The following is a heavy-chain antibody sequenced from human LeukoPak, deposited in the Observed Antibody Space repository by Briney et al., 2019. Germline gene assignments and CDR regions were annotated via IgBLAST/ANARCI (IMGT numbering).Heavy chain of an antibody. J-gene: IGHJ6*02. CDR3: ARAYSSSWYTRVYYYYGMDV. CDR1: GYTFTSYD. V-gene: IGHV1-8*01. D-gene: IGHD6-13*01. Sequence: ASVKVSCKASGYTFTSYDINWVRQATGQGLEWMGWMNPNSGNTGYTQKFQGRVTMTRNTSISTAYMELSSLRSEDTAVYYCARAYSSSWYTRVYYYYGMDVWGQGTTATVSS. CDR2: MNPNSGNT.